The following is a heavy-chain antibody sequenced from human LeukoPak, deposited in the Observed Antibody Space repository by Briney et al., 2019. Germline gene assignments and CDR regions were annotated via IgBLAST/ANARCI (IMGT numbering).Heavy chain of an antibody. CDR3: ARGRGYCSSTSCRPDRDAFDI. J-gene: IGHJ3*02. CDR2: ISSSSSTK. CDR1: GFTLSSYS. V-gene: IGHV3-48*01. D-gene: IGHD2-2*01. Sequence: GGSLRLSCAASGFTLSSYSMMWVRQAPGKGREGVLYISSSSSTKYYADAVKGRFTVSRDNAKNSLYLQMNILRAEDAAVKYCARGRGYCSSTSCRPDRDAFDIWGQGTMVTVSS.